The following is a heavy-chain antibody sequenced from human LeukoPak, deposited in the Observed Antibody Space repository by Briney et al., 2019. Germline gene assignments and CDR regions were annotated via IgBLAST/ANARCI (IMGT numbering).Heavy chain of an antibody. D-gene: IGHD3-10*01. Sequence: PSETLSLTCTVYGGSISSSSYYWGWIRQPQGKGLEWIGSIYYSGSTYYNPSLKSRVTISVDTSKNQFSLKLSSVTAADTAVYYCARHGRWDYYYGSGSYYNYFDYWGQGTLVTVSS. V-gene: IGHV4-39*01. CDR3: ARHGRWDYYYGSGSYYNYFDY. CDR1: GGSISSSSYY. J-gene: IGHJ4*02. CDR2: IYYSGST.